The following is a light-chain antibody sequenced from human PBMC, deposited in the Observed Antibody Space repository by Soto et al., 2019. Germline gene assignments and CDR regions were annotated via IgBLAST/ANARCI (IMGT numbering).Light chain of an antibody. CDR2: AAS. Sequence: DIQMTQSPSSLSASVGDRVTITCRASQTISRNLHWYQQKPGKAPDLLIFAASNLQSGVPSRFSGSGSGADFTLTISSLQHADVATYYCQQCHSAPLTFGGGTKVEIK. J-gene: IGKJ4*01. V-gene: IGKV1-39*01. CDR3: QQCHSAPLT. CDR1: QTISRN.